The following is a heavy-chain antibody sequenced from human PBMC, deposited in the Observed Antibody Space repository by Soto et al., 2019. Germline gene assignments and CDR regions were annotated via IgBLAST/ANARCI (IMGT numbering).Heavy chain of an antibody. CDR2: IIPISDTT. J-gene: IGHJ6*02. CDR1: GGTFSSYA. CDR3: ARSHGSSTSLEIYYYYYYGMDV. Sequence: QVQLVQSGAEVKKPGCSEKVSCKASGGTFSSYAISWVRQAPGQGLEWMGGIIPISDTTNYAQKFQGRVTITADESTSTAYMELSSLRSEDTAVYYCARSHGSSTSLEIYYYYYYGMDVWGQGTTVTVSS. D-gene: IGHD2-2*01. V-gene: IGHV1-69*01.